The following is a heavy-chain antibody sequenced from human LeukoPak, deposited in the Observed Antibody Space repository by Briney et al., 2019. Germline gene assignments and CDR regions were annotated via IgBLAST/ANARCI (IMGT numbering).Heavy chain of an antibody. J-gene: IGHJ4*02. CDR1: GYTFTSYG. CDR3: ARVEGWIKIHPFDY. Sequence: ASVKVSCKASGYTFTSYGISWVRQAPGQGLEWMGWISAYNGNTNYAQKLQGRVTMTTDTSTSTAYMELRSLRSDDTTVYYCARVEGWIKIHPFDYWGQGTLVTVSS. D-gene: IGHD2-15*01. V-gene: IGHV1-18*01. CDR2: ISAYNGNT.